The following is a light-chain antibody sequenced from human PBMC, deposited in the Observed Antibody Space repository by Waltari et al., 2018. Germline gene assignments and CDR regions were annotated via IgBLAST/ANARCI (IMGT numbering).Light chain of an antibody. CDR3: QQYYSTSPLT. J-gene: IGKJ4*01. Sequence: DIQMTQSPSTLSASVGDRVTITCRASQSISSWLAWYQQKPGKAPNLLIYKASILQSGVPSRFSGSGSGTEFTLTISSLQAEDVAVYYCQQYYSTSPLTFGGGTKVEIK. CDR1: QSISSW. CDR2: KAS. V-gene: IGKV1-5*03.